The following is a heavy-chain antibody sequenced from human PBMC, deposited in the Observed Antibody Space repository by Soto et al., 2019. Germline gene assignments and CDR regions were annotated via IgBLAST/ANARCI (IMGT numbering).Heavy chain of an antibody. Sequence: SVKFSCKASRGTFSSYAISWVRQAPGQGLEWMGGIIPIFGTANYAQKFQGRVTITADESTSTAYMELSSLRSEDTAVYYCAREMGGDCSSTXCYGTPKPKYYYYGLDVWGQGTTVTVSS. V-gene: IGHV1-69*13. D-gene: IGHD2-2*01. CDR3: AREMGGDCSSTXCYGTPKPKYYYYGLDV. CDR1: RGTFSSYA. CDR2: IIPIFGTA. J-gene: IGHJ6*02.